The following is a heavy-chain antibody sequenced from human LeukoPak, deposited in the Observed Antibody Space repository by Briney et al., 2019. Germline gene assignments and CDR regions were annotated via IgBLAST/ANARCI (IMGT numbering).Heavy chain of an antibody. CDR3: AREQYYYDSSGYPRPHLIDY. CDR2: IKSKTDGGTT. J-gene: IGHJ4*02. V-gene: IGHV3-15*07. D-gene: IGHD3-22*01. CDR1: GFTFSNAW. Sequence: GGSLRLPCAASGFTFSNAWMNWVRQAPGKGLEWVGRIKSKTDGGTTDYAAPVKGRFTISRDDSKNTLYLQMNSLKTEDTAVYYCAREQYYYDSSGYPRPHLIDYWGQGTLVTVSS.